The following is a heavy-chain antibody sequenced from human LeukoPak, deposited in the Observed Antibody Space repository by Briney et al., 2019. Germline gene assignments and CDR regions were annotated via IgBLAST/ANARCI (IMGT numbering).Heavy chain of an antibody. CDR3: AREQGGSGTYGVDY. D-gene: IGHD1-26*01. Sequence: ASVKVSCKASGYTFTGYYIHWVRQAPGQGLEWMGRINPGSGGANYAQKFQGRVAMTRDTSISTAYMELSRLRSDDTAVYYCAREQGGSGTYGVDYWGQGTLVTVSS. J-gene: IGHJ4*02. CDR1: GYTFTGYY. CDR2: INPGSGGA. V-gene: IGHV1-2*06.